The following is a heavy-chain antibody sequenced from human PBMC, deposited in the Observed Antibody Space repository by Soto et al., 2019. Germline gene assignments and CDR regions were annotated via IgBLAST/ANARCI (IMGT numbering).Heavy chain of an antibody. Sequence: EVQLVESGGGLVQPGGSLRLSCAASGFTFSSYWMSWVRQAPGKGLEWVANIKQDGSEKYYVDSVKGRFTISRDNAKNSLYLQKNSLRAEDTAVYYCARPGGGYDPTATDYWAQGTLVTVSS. J-gene: IGHJ4*02. V-gene: IGHV3-7*04. CDR1: GFTFSSYW. CDR2: IKQDGSEK. CDR3: ARPGGGYDPTATDY. D-gene: IGHD5-12*01.